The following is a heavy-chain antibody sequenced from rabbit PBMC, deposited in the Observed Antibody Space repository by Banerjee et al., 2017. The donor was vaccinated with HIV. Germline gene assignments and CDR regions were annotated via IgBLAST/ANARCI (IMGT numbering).Heavy chain of an antibody. CDR3: ARGDAGFGYGNF. D-gene: IGHD6-1*01. Sequence: QSLEESGGDLVKPGASLTLTCKASGFTLSSNYWIYWVRQAPGKGLEWIGCINTGDGSTYYASWAKGPFTISKTSSTTVTLQMTSLTAADTATYFCARGDAGFGYGNFWGPGTLVTVS. J-gene: IGHJ4*01. CDR1: GFTLSSNYW. V-gene: IGHV1S40*01. CDR2: INTGDGST.